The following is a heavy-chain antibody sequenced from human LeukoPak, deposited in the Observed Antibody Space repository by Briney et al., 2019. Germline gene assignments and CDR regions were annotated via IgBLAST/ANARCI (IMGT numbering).Heavy chain of an antibody. Sequence: AGSLRLSCAASGFTLSNYWMSWVRQAPGNGLEWVANINQDGSQTYYVDSLKGRLTISRDNIKGSLYLQINSLRAEATAVCDFARHSASGSYYTYNFDYWGKGTQVTVSS. V-gene: IGHV3-7*01. J-gene: IGHJ4*02. D-gene: IGHD3-10*01. CDR3: ARHSASGSYYTYNFDY. CDR2: INQDGSQT. CDR1: GFTLSNYW.